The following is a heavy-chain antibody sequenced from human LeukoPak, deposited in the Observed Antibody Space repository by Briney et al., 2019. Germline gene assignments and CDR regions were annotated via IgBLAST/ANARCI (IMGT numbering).Heavy chain of an antibody. CDR2: IYHSGST. V-gene: IGHV4-30-2*01. J-gene: IGHJ6*03. Sequence: SETLSLTCTVSGGSISSGGYYWSWIRQPPGKGLEWIGYIYHSGSTYYNPSLKSRVTISVDRSKNQFSLKLSSVTAADTAVYYCARSGVHMVRLYYYYYMDVWGKGTTVTVSS. D-gene: IGHD1-26*01. CDR1: GGSISSGGYY. CDR3: ARSGVHMVRLYYYYYMDV.